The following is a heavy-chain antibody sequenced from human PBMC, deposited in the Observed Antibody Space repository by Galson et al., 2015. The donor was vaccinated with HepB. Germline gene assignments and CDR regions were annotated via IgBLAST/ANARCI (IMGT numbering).Heavy chain of an antibody. Sequence: ETLSLTCTVSGGSISSSSYYWGWIRQPPGKGLEWIGSIYYSGSTYYNPSLKSRVTISVDTSKNQFSLKLSSVTAADTAVYYCASLINPYSSGWPALGYWGQGTLVTVSS. D-gene: IGHD6-19*01. CDR1: GGSISSSSYY. CDR3: ASLINPYSSGWPALGY. V-gene: IGHV4-39*01. CDR2: IYYSGST. J-gene: IGHJ4*02.